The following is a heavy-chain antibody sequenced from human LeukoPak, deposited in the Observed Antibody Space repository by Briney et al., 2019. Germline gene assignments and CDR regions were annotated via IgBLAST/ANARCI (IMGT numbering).Heavy chain of an antibody. J-gene: IGHJ4*02. D-gene: IGHD1-1*01. Sequence: GESLKISCKGSGYSFANYWIGWVRQMPGKGLEWMGIIYPGDSKTRYGPSSQGQVAISVDKSLSTAYLQWSSLEASDTAMYYCARLTQLNYADSWGQGTLVTVSS. CDR3: ARLTQLNYADS. V-gene: IGHV5-51*01. CDR1: GYSFANYW. CDR2: IYPGDSKT.